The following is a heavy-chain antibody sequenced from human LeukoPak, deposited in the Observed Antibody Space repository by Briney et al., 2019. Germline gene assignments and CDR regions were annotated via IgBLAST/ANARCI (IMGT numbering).Heavy chain of an antibody. CDR3: ARDPYYGALDV. V-gene: IGHV3-7*05. CDR2: ISQDGSAT. CDR1: GFTFSNYW. J-gene: IGHJ4*02. Sequence: PGGSLRLSCAASGFTFSNYWMSWVGQAPERGLEWVAKISQDGSATYPVNSVKGRFTISRDNAKNSLYLQMNNLRDDDSAVYFCARDPYYGALDVWGPGTLVIVSS. D-gene: IGHD3-22*01.